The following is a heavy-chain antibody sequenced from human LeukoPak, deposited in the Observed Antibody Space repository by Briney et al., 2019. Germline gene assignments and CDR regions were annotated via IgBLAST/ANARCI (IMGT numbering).Heavy chain of an antibody. CDR1: GGSISSGYY. D-gene: IGHD1-20*01. CDR2: MFHSGST. V-gene: IGHV4-38-2*02. J-gene: IGHJ4*02. Sequence: SPSETLSLTCTVSGGSISSGYYWGWIRQPPGQGLEWIGSMFHSGSTYYNPSLKSRVTMSVDTSKNQFSLKLSSVTAADTAVYYCARVRYNWNRDFDYWGQGTLVTVSS. CDR3: ARVRYNWNRDFDY.